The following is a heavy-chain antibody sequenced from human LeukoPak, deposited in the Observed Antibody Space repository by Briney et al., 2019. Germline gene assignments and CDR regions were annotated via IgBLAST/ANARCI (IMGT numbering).Heavy chain of an antibody. J-gene: IGHJ4*02. CDR2: ISDSGNT. D-gene: IGHD2-21*01. V-gene: IGHV3-23*01. CDR1: GFTLSSYA. CDR3: AKAPVTTCRGAYCYPFDY. Sequence: PGGSLRLSCAASGFTLSSYAMSWVRQAPGKGLEWVSAISDSGNTYHADFVEGRFTISRDSSKNTLFLQMNRLRPEDAAVYYCAKAPVTTCRGAYCYPFDYWGQGTLVTVSS.